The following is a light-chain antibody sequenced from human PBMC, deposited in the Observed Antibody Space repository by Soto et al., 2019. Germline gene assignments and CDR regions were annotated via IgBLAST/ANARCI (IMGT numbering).Light chain of an antibody. J-gene: IGLJ3*02. V-gene: IGLV2-11*01. Sequence: QSALTQPRSVSGSPGQSVTISCTGTSSDVGDYNYVSWYLQYPGKAPKLVIYDVSKRPSGVPDRFSGSKSSNTASLTISVLQAEDEADYYCCSFSVSYTLWVFGGGTKVTVL. CDR2: DVS. CDR3: CSFSVSYTLWV. CDR1: SSDVGDYNY.